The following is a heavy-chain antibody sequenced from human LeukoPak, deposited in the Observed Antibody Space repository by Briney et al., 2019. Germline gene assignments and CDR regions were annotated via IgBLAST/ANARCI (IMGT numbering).Heavy chain of an antibody. J-gene: IGHJ6*02. V-gene: IGHV4-31*03. CDR3: AREGKMFGELYSYCMDV. Sequence: PSETLSLTCTVSGGSISSGGYYWSWIRQHPGKGLEWIGYIYYSGSTYYNPSLKSRVTISVDTSKNQFSLKLSSVTAADTAVYYCAREGKMFGELYSYCMDVWGQGTTVTVSS. D-gene: IGHD3-10*02. CDR2: IYYSGST. CDR1: GGSISSGGYY.